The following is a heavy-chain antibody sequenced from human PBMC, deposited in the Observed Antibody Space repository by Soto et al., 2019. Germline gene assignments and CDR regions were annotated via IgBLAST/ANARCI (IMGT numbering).Heavy chain of an antibody. CDR2: ISFDGRNK. CDR3: AKEVRGSCSKGVCYTDNCYAMDV. D-gene: IGHD2-8*01. CDR1: GFTFSYYG. V-gene: IGHV3-30*18. J-gene: IGHJ6*02. Sequence: QVQLVESGGGVVQPGRSLRLSCAASGFTFSYYGMHWVRQAPGKGLEWVAVISFDGRNKYDADSVKGRFTVSRDNSKDTLYLQMNSLRAEDTAVYYCAKEVRGSCSKGVCYTDNCYAMDVWGQGTTVTVSS.